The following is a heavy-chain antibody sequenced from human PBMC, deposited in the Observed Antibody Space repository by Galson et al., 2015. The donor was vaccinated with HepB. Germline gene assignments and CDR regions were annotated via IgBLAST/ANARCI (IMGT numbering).Heavy chain of an antibody. CDR2: IYSGGST. D-gene: IGHD6-13*01. CDR1: GFTVSSNY. J-gene: IGHJ6*02. CDR3: ARCITAVRSPVGMDV. Sequence: SLRLSCAASGFTVSSNYMNWVRQAPGKGLEWVSVIYSGGSTYYADSVKGRFTISRHNVKNTLYLQMNSLRAEETAVYYCARCITAVRSPVGMDVWGQGTTVTVSS. V-gene: IGHV3-53*04.